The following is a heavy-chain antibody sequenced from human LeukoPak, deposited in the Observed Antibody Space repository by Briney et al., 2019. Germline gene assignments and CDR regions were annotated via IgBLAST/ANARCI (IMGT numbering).Heavy chain of an antibody. Sequence: PGRSLRLSCAASGFTFSNYAMHWVRQAPGKGLRWVAAISYDGSNKNYADSVKGRFTISRDNSKNTLYLQMNSLRAEDTAVYYCAKDLTFRVVPRRFDYWGQGTLVTVSS. D-gene: IGHD2-2*01. CDR3: AKDLTFRVVPRRFDY. V-gene: IGHV3-30*04. CDR2: ISYDGSNK. J-gene: IGHJ4*02. CDR1: GFTFSNYA.